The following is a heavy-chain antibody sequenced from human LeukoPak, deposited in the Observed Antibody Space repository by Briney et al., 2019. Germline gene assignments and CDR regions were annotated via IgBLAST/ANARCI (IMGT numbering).Heavy chain of an antibody. CDR1: GGTFSSYA. D-gene: IGHD1-26*01. CDR3: ARDRYSGSLDY. Sequence: SAKVSCKASGGTFSSYAISWVRQAPGQGLEWMGRIIPILGIANYAQKFQGRATITRDTSASTAYMELSSLRSEDTAVYYCARDRYSGSLDYWGQGTLVTVSS. J-gene: IGHJ4*02. V-gene: IGHV1-69*04. CDR2: IIPILGIA.